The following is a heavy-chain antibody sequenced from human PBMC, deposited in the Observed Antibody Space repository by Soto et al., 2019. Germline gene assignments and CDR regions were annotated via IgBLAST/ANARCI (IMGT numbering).Heavy chain of an antibody. Sequence: GGSLRLSCTASGFTFSSYSMNWVRQAPGKGLEWVSYISSSSSTIYYADSVKGRFTISRDNAKNSLYLQMNSLRAEDTAVYYCARDRDFSYGSYDFWSGYYTGSNWFDPWGQGTLVTVSS. CDR1: GFTFSSYS. D-gene: IGHD3-3*01. J-gene: IGHJ5*02. CDR3: ARDRDFSYGSYDFWSGYYTGSNWFDP. CDR2: ISSSSSTI. V-gene: IGHV3-48*01.